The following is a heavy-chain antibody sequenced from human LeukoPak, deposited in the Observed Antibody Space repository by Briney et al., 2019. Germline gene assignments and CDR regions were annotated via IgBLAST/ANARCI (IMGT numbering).Heavy chain of an antibody. J-gene: IGHJ5*02. CDR1: GYTFTGYY. Sequence: ASVKVSCKASGYTFTGYYLHWVRQAPGQGLEWMGGINPNSGGTNYAQRFQGRVTMTRDTSISTAYMELSRLRSDDTAVYYCASGWSISGWYNNWFDPWGQGTLVTVSS. V-gene: IGHV1-2*02. D-gene: IGHD6-19*01. CDR3: ASGWSISGWYNNWFDP. CDR2: INPNSGGT.